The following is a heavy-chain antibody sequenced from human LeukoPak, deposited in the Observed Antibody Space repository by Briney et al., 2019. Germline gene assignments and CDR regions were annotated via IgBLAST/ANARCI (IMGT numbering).Heavy chain of an antibody. J-gene: IGHJ4*02. CDR3: ARDARGYSYGFPFDY. V-gene: IGHV1-69*05. Sequence: VASVKVSCKASGGTFSSYAISWVRQAPGQGLEWMGGIIPIFGTANYAQKFQGRVTITTDESTSTAYMELSSPRSEDTAVYYCARDARGYSYGFPFDYWGQGTLVSVSS. CDR1: GGTFSSYA. D-gene: IGHD5-18*01. CDR2: IIPIFGTA.